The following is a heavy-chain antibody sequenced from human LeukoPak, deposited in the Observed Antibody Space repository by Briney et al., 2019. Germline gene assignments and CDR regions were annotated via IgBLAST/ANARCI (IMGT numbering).Heavy chain of an antibody. V-gene: IGHV4-59*01. CDR2: IYYSGST. D-gene: IGHD3-22*01. J-gene: IGHJ3*02. CDR1: GGSLSSYY. CDR3: ARVKAYYDSSGYQVDAFDI. Sequence: SETLSLTCTVSGGSLSSYYWSWIRQPPGKGLEWIGYIYYSGSTNYNPSLKSRVTISVDTSKNQFSLKLSSVTAADTAVYYCARVKAYYDSSGYQVDAFDIWGQGTMVTVSS.